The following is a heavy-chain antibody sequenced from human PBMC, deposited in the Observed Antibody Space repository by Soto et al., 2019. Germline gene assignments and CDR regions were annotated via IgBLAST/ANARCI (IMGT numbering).Heavy chain of an antibody. D-gene: IGHD4-17*01. CDR1: GFSLTNSKMG. CDR2: IFSNNKK. V-gene: IGHV2-26*01. CDR3: VRDWGPATVTTWAHWFDP. Sequence: QVTLKESGPVLVKPTETLTLTCNVSGFSLTNSKMGVSWIRQPPGKALEWLAHIFSNNKKSYSTSLKSRLTISKDTSKSQVVLTMTNMDPVDTATYYCVRDWGPATVTTWAHWFDPWGQGTLVTVSS. J-gene: IGHJ5*02.